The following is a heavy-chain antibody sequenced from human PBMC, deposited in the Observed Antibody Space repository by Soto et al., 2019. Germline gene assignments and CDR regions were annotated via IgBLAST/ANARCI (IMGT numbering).Heavy chain of an antibody. CDR3: AKDPGGEVADISGFDY. Sequence: GGSLRLSCAASGFTFSSYWMSWVRQAPGKGLEWVSSISSSSSYIYYADSVKGRFTISRDNSKNSLYLQMNSLRAEDTAIYYCAKDPGGEVADISGFDYWGQGPLVTVSS. D-gene: IGHD6-19*01. CDR1: GFTFSSYW. J-gene: IGHJ4*02. V-gene: IGHV3-21*04. CDR2: ISSSSSYI.